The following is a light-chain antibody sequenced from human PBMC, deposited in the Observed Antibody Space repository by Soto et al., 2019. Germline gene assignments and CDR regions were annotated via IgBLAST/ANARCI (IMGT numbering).Light chain of an antibody. J-gene: IGKJ4*01. CDR3: QQYGSSPLT. Sequence: EMVLTQSPGTLSLSPGERATLSCRASQSVSSTYLAWYQQKPGQAPRLLIYGASSRATGIPDRFSGSGSGTDCTLTISRLEPEDFAVSYCQQYGSSPLTFGGGTKVEIK. V-gene: IGKV3-20*01. CDR2: GAS. CDR1: QSVSSTY.